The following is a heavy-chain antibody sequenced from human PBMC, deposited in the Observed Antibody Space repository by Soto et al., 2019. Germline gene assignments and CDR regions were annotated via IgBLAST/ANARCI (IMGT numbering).Heavy chain of an antibody. V-gene: IGHV3-66*01. J-gene: IGHJ4*02. CDR2: IYNGGTT. CDR3: ARGGCSDGVCYPYYFDS. CDR1: GFTVSSNY. D-gene: IGHD2-8*01. Sequence: EVQLVESGGGLVPPGGSLRLSCAASGFTVSSNYMSWVRQAPGKGLEWVSVIYNGGTTYYADSAKGRFTISRDHSKNTLYLEMNRLRAEDTAVYYCARGGCSDGVCYPYYFDSWRQGTLVTVSS.